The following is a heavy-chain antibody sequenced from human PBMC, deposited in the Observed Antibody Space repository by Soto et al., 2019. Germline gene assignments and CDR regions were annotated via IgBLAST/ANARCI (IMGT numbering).Heavy chain of an antibody. D-gene: IGHD3-22*01. Sequence: ASVKVSCKASGYTFTSYGISWVRQAPGQGXEWMGWISAYNGNTNYAQKLQGRVTMTTDTSTSTAYMELRSLRSDDTAVYYCANEYYYDSSGLPNYGMDVWGQGTTVTVSS. CDR2: ISAYNGNT. V-gene: IGHV1-18*04. J-gene: IGHJ6*02. CDR3: ANEYYYDSSGLPNYGMDV. CDR1: GYTFTSYG.